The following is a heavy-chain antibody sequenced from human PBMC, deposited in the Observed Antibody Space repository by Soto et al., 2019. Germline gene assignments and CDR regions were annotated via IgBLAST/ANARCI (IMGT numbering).Heavy chain of an antibody. J-gene: IGHJ4*02. D-gene: IGHD3-3*01. CDR1: GFTFSSYG. Sequence: QVQLVESGGGVVQPGRSLRLSCAASGFTFSSYGMHWVRQAPGKGLEWVAVIWYDGSNKYYADSVKGRFTISRDNSKNTLYLQMNSLRAEDTAVYYCARDPSGYQTAYYFDYWGQGTLVTFSS. CDR2: IWYDGSNK. V-gene: IGHV3-33*01. CDR3: ARDPSGYQTAYYFDY.